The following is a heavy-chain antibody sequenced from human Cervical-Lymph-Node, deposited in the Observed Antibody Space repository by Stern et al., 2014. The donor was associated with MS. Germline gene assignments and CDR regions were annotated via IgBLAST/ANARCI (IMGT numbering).Heavy chain of an antibody. J-gene: IGHJ4*02. CDR2: IWDDGSNK. V-gene: IGHV3-33*01. CDR1: GFTFSSYG. D-gene: IGHD5-18*01. CDR3: ARGATVDTAMVEEVDYFDY. Sequence: QVQLVQSGGGVVQPGRSLRLSCAASGFTFSSYGMHWVRQAPGKGLEWVAVIWDDGSNKYYADSVKGRFTISRDNSKNTLYLQMNSLRAEDTAVYYCARGATVDTAMVEEVDYFDYWGQGTLVTVSS.